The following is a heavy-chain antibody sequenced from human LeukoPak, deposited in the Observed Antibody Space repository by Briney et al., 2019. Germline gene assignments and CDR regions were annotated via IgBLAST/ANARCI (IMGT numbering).Heavy chain of an antibody. D-gene: IGHD4-17*01. CDR2: INHSGTT. J-gene: IGHJ4*02. Sequence: PSETLSLTCAVYGGSFSGYYWSWIRQPPGKGLEWIGEINHSGTTYYNPSLKSRVTISADTSKNQFSLKLSSVTAADTAVYYCARLDYEEPFDYWGQGTLVTVSS. V-gene: IGHV4-34*01. CDR1: GGSFSGYY. CDR3: ARLDYEEPFDY.